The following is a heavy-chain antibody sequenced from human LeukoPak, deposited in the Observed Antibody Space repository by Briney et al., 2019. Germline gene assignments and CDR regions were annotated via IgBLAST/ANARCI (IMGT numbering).Heavy chain of an antibody. CDR3: ARDSSGAGTVGATSGY. J-gene: IGHJ4*02. V-gene: IGHV4-59*05. CDR2: IYYSGNT. CDR1: GFTFSTHD. Sequence: PGGSLRLSCGASGFTFSTHDMHWVRQAPGKGLEWIGAIYYSGNTYYNPSLKSRVTISVDTSKNQFSLKLSSVTGADAAVYYCARDSSGAGTVGATSGYWGQGTLVTVSS. D-gene: IGHD1-26*01.